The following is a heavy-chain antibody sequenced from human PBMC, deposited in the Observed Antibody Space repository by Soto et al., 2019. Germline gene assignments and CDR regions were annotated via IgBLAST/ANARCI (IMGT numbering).Heavy chain of an antibody. J-gene: IGHJ4*02. Sequence: PGGSLRLSCAASGFTFSSYDMHWVRQAPGKGLEWVAVISYDGSNKYYADSVKGRFTISRDNSKNTLYLQMNSLRAEDTAVYYCARDGGYGRTAYYFDYWGQGTLVTVSS. CDR2: ISYDGSNK. CDR1: GFTFSSYD. V-gene: IGHV3-30*03. D-gene: IGHD6-19*01. CDR3: ARDGGYGRTAYYFDY.